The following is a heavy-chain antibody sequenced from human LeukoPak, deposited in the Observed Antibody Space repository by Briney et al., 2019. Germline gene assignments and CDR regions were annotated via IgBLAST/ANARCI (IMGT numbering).Heavy chain of an antibody. CDR1: GFTFSNFP. V-gene: IGHV3-30*02. D-gene: IGHD3-22*01. CDR3: ATQSITLVVVISPFDY. CDR2: SQDDGATT. J-gene: IGHJ4*02. Sequence: AESLTLSCAASGFTFSNFPMHWVRQPQGKGLEWVALSQDDGATTNYADSVSGRFTISRDNSKSTVYLQMNSLKPDDTAVYYCATQSITLVVVISPFDYWGQGTLVTVSS.